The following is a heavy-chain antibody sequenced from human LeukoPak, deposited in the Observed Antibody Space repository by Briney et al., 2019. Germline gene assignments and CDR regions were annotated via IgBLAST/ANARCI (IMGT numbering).Heavy chain of an antibody. D-gene: IGHD6-25*01. CDR2: IYTSGST. CDR1: GGSISSGSYY. V-gene: IGHV4-61*02. Sequence: SETLSLTCTVSGGSISSGSYYWSWIRQPAGKGLEWIGRIYTSGSTNYNPSFKSRVTISVDTSKNQFSLKLTSVTAADTAVYYCAKEGHTRSGYGMDVWGQGTTVIVSS. J-gene: IGHJ6*02. CDR3: AKEGHTRSGYGMDV.